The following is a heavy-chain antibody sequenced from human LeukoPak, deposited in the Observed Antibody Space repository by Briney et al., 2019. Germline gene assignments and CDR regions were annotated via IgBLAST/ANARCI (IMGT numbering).Heavy chain of an antibody. Sequence: GGSLRLSCAASGLTVSSNYMSWVRQAPGKGLEWVSVIYSGGSTYYADSVKGRFTISRDNSKNTLYLQMNSLRAEDTAVYYCARGPPTLVGVAGEFAYWGQGTLVTVSS. CDR3: ARGPPTLVGVAGEFAY. CDR2: IYSGGST. J-gene: IGHJ4*02. D-gene: IGHD2-15*01. CDR1: GLTVSSNY. V-gene: IGHV3-53*01.